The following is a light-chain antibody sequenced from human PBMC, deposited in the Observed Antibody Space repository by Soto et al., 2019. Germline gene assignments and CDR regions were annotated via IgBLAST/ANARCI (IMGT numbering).Light chain of an antibody. Sequence: DIQMTQSPSAPSASVGDRVTITCRASQSINSWLAWYQQKSGKAPKLLIYKASSLESGVPSRFSGSGSGTEFTLIISSLQPDDFATYYCQQYNSYPLTFGGGTKVDIK. J-gene: IGKJ4*01. CDR1: QSINSW. CDR2: KAS. CDR3: QQYNSYPLT. V-gene: IGKV1-5*03.